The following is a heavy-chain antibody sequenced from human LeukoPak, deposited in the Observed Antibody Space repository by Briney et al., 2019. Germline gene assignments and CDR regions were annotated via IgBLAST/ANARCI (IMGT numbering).Heavy chain of an antibody. CDR1: GGSISRSRDY. V-gene: IGHV4-39*01. CDR2: IYYSGST. J-gene: IGHJ5*02. Sequence: SETLSLTCSVSGGSISRSRDYWGWIRQPPGKGLEWIGSIYYSGSTYYNPSLESRVTISVDSSKNQISLKLPSVTAADTAVYYCAKLWGGQNWNDDWGQGTLVTVSS. CDR3: AKLWGGQNWNDD. D-gene: IGHD3-16*01.